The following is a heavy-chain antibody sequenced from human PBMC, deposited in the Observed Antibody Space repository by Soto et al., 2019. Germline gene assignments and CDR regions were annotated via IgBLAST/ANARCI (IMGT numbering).Heavy chain of an antibody. J-gene: IGHJ6*02. CDR2: ISGSGGST. CDR3: AKDWRQLTYYHYGMSV. V-gene: IGHV3-23*01. Sequence: GGSLRLSCAASGFTFSSYAMSWVRQAPGKGLEWVSAISGSGGSTYYADSVKGRFTISRDNSKNTLYLQMNSLRAEDTAVYYCAKDWRQLTYYHYGMSVWGQGTTVTVSS. D-gene: IGHD6-6*01. CDR1: GFTFSSYA.